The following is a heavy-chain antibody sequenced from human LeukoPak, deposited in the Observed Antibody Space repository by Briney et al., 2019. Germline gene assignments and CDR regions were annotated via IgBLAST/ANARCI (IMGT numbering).Heavy chain of an antibody. Sequence: GGSLRLSCAASEFTFSSYAMSWVRQAPGKGLEWVSLISGSGGSTYYADSVKGRFTISRDNSKNTLYLQMNSLRAEDTAVFYCAKDRDDYVWGSYLGAFDIWGQGTMVTVSS. V-gene: IGHV3-23*01. CDR2: ISGSGGST. D-gene: IGHD3-16*01. CDR1: EFTFSSYA. J-gene: IGHJ3*02. CDR3: AKDRDDYVWGSYLGAFDI.